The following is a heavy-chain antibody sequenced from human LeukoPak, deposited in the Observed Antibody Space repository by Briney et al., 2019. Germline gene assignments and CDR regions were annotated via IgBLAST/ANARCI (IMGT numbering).Heavy chain of an antibody. Sequence: GASVKVSCKASGYTFTGYYMHWVRQAPGQGLEWMGWINPNSGGTNYAQKFQGRVTMTRDTSISTAYMELSRLRSDDTAVYYCARDPHYRLYYYYGMDVWGQGTTVTVSS. D-gene: IGHD4-11*01. J-gene: IGHJ6*02. CDR1: GYTFTGYY. CDR2: INPNSGGT. V-gene: IGHV1-2*02. CDR3: ARDPHYRLYYYYGMDV.